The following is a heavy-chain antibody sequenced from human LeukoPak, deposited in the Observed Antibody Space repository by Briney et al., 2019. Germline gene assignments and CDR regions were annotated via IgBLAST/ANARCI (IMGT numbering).Heavy chain of an antibody. J-gene: IGHJ1*01. CDR3: ARGFSSGYDSSGYYSVEYFQH. CDR2: IWYDGSNK. CDR1: GFTFSGSA. Sequence: GGSLRLSCAASGFTFSGSAMHWVRQAPGKGLEWVAVIWYDGSNKYYADSVKGRFTISRDNSKNTLYLQMNSLRAEDTAVYYCARGFSSGYDSSGYYSVEYFQHWGQGTLVTVSS. V-gene: IGHV3-33*08. D-gene: IGHD3-22*01.